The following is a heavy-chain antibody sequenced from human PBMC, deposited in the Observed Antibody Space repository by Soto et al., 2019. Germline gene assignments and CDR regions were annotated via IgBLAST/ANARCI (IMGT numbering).Heavy chain of an antibody. Sequence: SLRLSCTGSGFSFFSYAMSWVRQAPGKGLEWVSTISGSGGHTYYADSVKGRFVVSRDNDKNTVYLHMSSLTGEDTAVYFCAKIEMGWFAHWGQGTQVTVS. CDR1: GFSFFSYA. D-gene: IGHD2-8*01. V-gene: IGHV3-23*01. CDR2: ISGSGGHT. CDR3: AKIEMGWFAH. J-gene: IGHJ5*02.